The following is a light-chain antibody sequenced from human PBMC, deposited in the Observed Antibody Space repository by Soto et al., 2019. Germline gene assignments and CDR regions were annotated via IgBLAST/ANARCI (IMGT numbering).Light chain of an antibody. CDR1: QSVSNNY. Sequence: EIVLTQSPGTLSLSPGERATLSCRASQSVSNNYLAWYQQKPGQAPRLLIYDASSRATGIPDRFSASGSGTDFTLTISDVQPEDFALYYCHQRQSWPRTFGQGTKVDI. CDR3: HQRQSWPRT. V-gene: IGKV3D-20*02. J-gene: IGKJ1*01. CDR2: DAS.